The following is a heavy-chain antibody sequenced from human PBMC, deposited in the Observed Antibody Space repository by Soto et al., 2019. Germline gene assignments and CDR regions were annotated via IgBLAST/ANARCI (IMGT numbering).Heavy chain of an antibody. J-gene: IGHJ6*03. CDR2: ISSSSSYI. D-gene: IGHD3-10*01. V-gene: IGHV3-21*01. CDR3: ARPLWFGELEYYYYMDV. Sequence: EVQLVESGGGLVKPGGSLRLSCAASGFTFSSYSMNWVRQAPGKGLEWVSYISSSSSYIYYADSVKGRFTISRDNAKNSLYLQMHSLRAEDTAVYYCARPLWFGELEYYYYMDVWGKGTTVTVSS. CDR1: GFTFSSYS.